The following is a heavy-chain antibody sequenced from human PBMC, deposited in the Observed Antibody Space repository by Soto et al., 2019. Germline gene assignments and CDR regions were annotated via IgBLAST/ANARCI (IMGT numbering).Heavy chain of an antibody. D-gene: IGHD3-3*01. J-gene: IGHJ5*01. Sequence: GGSLRLSCAASGFTFSRHAIHWVRLTPGRGLEWVLAISRDGSYIYYTDSVKGRFTVSRDNSKNTVFVQMNRLIPDDTALYFCARTRNGGVADSFDSWGQGTRVTV. CDR1: GFTFSRHA. V-gene: IGHV3-30*04. CDR3: ARTRNGGVADSFDS. CDR2: ISRDGSYI.